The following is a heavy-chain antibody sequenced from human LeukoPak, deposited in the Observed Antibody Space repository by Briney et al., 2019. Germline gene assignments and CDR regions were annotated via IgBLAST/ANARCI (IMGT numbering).Heavy chain of an antibody. CDR3: ASALNGWRFDY. CDR2: ISSSGSTI. D-gene: IGHD3-9*01. CDR1: EFTFSDYY. J-gene: IGHJ4*02. V-gene: IGHV3-11*04. Sequence: KPGGSLRLSCAASEFTFSDYYMSWIRQAPGKGLEWVSYISSSGSTIYYADSVMGRFTISRDNAKNSLYLQMSSLRAEDTAVYYCASALNGWRFDYWGRGTLVTVSS.